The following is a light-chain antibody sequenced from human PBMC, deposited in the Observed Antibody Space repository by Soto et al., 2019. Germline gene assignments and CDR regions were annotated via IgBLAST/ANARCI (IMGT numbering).Light chain of an antibody. CDR1: QSVISSY. J-gene: IGKJ1*01. V-gene: IGKV3-20*01. CDR2: GAS. CDR3: HQYARPPRT. Sequence: ELTQSPATLSLSPVERATLSCRATQSVISSYLAWYQQKPGQAPRLLIYGASSRATGIPDRFNGSGSGTDFTLTISRLEPEDFELYSCHQYARPPRTFGQGTQVDIK.